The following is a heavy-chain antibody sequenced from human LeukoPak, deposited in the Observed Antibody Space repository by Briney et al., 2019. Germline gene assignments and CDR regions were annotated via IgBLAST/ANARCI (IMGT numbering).Heavy chain of an antibody. D-gene: IGHD2-8*01. Sequence: GASVKVSCKASGYTFTSYYMHWVRQAPGQGLEWMGIINPNGGSTTYAQKFQGRVTMTRDMSTSTVYMELSSLRSEDTAVYYCARGRRNGPYYFDYWGQGTLVTVSS. CDR3: ARGRRNGPYYFDY. CDR2: INPNGGST. V-gene: IGHV1-46*01. J-gene: IGHJ4*02. CDR1: GYTFTSYY.